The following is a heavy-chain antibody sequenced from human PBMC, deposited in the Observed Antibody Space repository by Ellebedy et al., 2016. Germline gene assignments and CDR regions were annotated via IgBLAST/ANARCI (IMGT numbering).Heavy chain of an antibody. Sequence: ASVKVSCKASGGTFSNDIINWVRQAPGQGLEWMGGIILIFDTSNYAQKFQGRVTITADKSTSTVFLDLSSLRSEDTAVYYCARGNSNFGVGLSGWFDPWGQGTLVTVSS. V-gene: IGHV1-69*06. CDR2: IILIFDTS. CDR3: ARGNSNFGVGLSGWFDP. D-gene: IGHD3-3*01. CDR1: GGTFSNDI. J-gene: IGHJ5*02.